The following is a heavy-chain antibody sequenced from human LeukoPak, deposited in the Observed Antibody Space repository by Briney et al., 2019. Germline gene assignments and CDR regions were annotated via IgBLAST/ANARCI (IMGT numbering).Heavy chain of an antibody. CDR2: IYHSGST. V-gene: IGHV4-30-2*01. Sequence: SETLSLTCAVSGGSISSGGYSWSWIRQPPGKGLEWIGYIYHSGSTYYNPSLKSRVTISVDRSKNQFSLELSSVTAADTAVYYCARAAYDRYGMDVWGQGTTVTVSS. D-gene: IGHD3-22*01. CDR1: GGSISSGGYS. CDR3: ARAAYDRYGMDV. J-gene: IGHJ6*02.